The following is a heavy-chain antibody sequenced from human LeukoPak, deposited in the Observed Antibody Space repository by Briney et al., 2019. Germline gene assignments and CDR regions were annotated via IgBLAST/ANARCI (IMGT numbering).Heavy chain of an antibody. V-gene: IGHV3-53*04. CDR2: IYSGGTT. CDR1: GFTVSNNY. Sequence: GGSLRLSCAASGFTVSNNYMSWVRQAPGKGLEWVSVIYSGGTTFYADSVKGRFTISRHNSENTVYLQMNSLKPEDTAVYYRARGVQSEPWGQGTLVTVSS. CDR3: ARGVQSEP. J-gene: IGHJ5*02.